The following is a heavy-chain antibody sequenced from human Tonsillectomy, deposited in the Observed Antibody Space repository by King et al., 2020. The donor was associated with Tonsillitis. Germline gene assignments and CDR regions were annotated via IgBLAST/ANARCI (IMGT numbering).Heavy chain of an antibody. CDR1: GFTFRRNG. D-gene: IGHD3-16*01. V-gene: IGHV3-30*03. CDR2: ISYDGSNK. J-gene: IGHJ4*02. Sequence: VQLVESGGDVVQPGTSLRLSCAASGFTFRRNGMHWVRQAPGKGLEWVALISYDGSNKYYADSVKGRFTISRDNSKNMLYLQMNSLRPEDTAVYYCETTGWIGGVSDYWGQGPLVTVSS. CDR3: ETTGWIGGVSDY.